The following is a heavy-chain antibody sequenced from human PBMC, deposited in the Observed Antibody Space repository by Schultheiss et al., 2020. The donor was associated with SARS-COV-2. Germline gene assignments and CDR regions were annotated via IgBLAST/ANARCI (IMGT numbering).Heavy chain of an antibody. V-gene: IGHV3-23*01. CDR3: ARWIAVAGTGLDY. Sequence: GGSLRLSCAASGFTFSSYAMHWVRQAPGKGLEWVSSISGSGGSTYYADSVKGRFTISRDNSKNTLYLQMGSLRAEDMAVYYCARWIAVAGTGLDYWGQGTLVTVSS. CDR1: GFTFSSYA. D-gene: IGHD6-19*01. CDR2: ISGSGGST. J-gene: IGHJ4*02.